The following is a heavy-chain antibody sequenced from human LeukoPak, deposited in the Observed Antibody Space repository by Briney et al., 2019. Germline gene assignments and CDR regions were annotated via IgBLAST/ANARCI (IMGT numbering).Heavy chain of an antibody. V-gene: IGHV4-39*01. J-gene: IGHJ4*02. CDR3: AGSGSYYPARLDY. D-gene: IGHD1-26*01. CDR2: NYSGSS. CDR1: GGSISSSSSY. Sequence: SETLSLTCSVSGGSISSSSSYWGWIRQPPGKGLEWIGSNYSGSSFDNPALKSRVTISVDTSKNQFSLKLSSVTAADTAVYYCAGSGSYYPARLDYWGQGTLVTVSS.